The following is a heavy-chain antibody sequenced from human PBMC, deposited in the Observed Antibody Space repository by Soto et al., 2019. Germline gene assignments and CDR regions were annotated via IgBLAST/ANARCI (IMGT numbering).Heavy chain of an antibody. CDR3: AKGPGVNP. J-gene: IGHJ5*02. V-gene: IGHV3-9*01. CDR1: GFTFDDYA. CDR2: ISWNSGSI. D-gene: IGHD7-27*01. Sequence: SGGSLRLSCAASGFTFDDYAMHWVRQAPGKGLEWVSGISWNSGSIGYADSVKGRFTISRDNAKNSLYLQMNSLRAEDTALYHCAKGPGVNPWGQGTLVTVSS.